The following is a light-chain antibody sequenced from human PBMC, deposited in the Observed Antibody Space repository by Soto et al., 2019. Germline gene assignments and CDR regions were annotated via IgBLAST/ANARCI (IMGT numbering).Light chain of an antibody. Sequence: EIVLTQSPGTLSLSPGERATLSCRANQSVSSSYLAWYQQKPGQAPRLLIYGASSRATGIPDTFSGSGSGNDVTLRISRMEPEGFAVDYCQQYDRLPLTFGGGTNVDI. J-gene: IGKJ4*02. CDR1: QSVSSSY. CDR2: GAS. V-gene: IGKV3-20*01. CDR3: QQYDRLPLT.